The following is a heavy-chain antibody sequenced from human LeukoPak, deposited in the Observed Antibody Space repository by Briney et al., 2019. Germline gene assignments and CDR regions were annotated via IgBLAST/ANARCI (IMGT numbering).Heavy chain of an antibody. Sequence: SETLSLTCTVSGGYISGFYWSWLRQPPGNELEWIAYTHISGNSGYNPSLQSRVTISLDTSKTQFSLRLTSVTAADTAVYYCARHTQYGDYNPLNMWGQGTLVTVSA. CDR3: ARHTQYGDYNPLNM. J-gene: IGHJ3*02. CDR2: THISGNS. CDR1: GGYISGFY. V-gene: IGHV4-4*09. D-gene: IGHD4-17*01.